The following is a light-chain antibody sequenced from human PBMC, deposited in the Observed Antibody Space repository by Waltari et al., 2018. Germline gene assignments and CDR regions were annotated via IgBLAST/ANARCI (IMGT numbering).Light chain of an antibody. CDR1: AIISNDH. Sequence: EIVLTQFPDTLSLSPGERVALSCRASAIISNDHLSWYQQQPGQAPRLLIYGASRRATSVPDRFSGSGSGTDFTLTSSRLEPEDCAFYYCHQYGSPPLTFGGGVKVEIK. CDR3: HQYGSPPLT. V-gene: IGKV3-20*01. J-gene: IGKJ4*01. CDR2: GAS.